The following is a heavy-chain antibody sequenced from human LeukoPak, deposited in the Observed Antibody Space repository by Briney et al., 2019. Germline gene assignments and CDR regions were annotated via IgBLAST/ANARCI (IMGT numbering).Heavy chain of an antibody. CDR1: GFTFSSYA. J-gene: IGHJ4*02. CDR3: AKENDWYYFDY. CDR2: ISSNGGST. D-gene: IGHD3-9*01. V-gene: IGHV3-64*04. Sequence: GGSLRLSCSASGFTFSSYAMHWVRQAPGKGLEYVSAISSNGGSTYYADSVKGRFTISRDNSKNTLYLQMNSLRAEDTAVYYCAKENDWYYFDYWGQGTLVTVSS.